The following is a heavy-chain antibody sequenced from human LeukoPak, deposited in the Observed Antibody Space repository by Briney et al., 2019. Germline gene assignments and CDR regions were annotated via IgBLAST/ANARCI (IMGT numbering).Heavy chain of an antibody. CDR2: ISGSGGST. CDR1: GFTFSSYA. Sequence: SGRSLRLSCAASGFTFSSYAMSWVRQAPGKGLEWVSAISGSGGSTYYADSVKGRFTISRDNSKNTLYLQMNSLRAEDTALYYCAKDKREYYYDSSGIFDPWGQGTLVTVSS. CDR3: AKDKREYYYDSSGIFDP. V-gene: IGHV3-23*01. D-gene: IGHD3-22*01. J-gene: IGHJ5*02.